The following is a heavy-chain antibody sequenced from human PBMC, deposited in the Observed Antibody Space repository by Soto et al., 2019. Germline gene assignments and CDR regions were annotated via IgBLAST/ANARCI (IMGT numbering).Heavy chain of an antibody. CDR2: ISSSSSYI. Sequence: EVQLVESGGGLVKPGGSLRLSCAASGFTFSSYSMNWVRQAPGKGLEWVSSISSSSSYIYYADSVKGRFTISRDNAKNARYLQMNSLRAEDTAVYYCARDHGDSSSSVGSVGYWGQGTLVTVSS. J-gene: IGHJ4*02. D-gene: IGHD6-6*01. CDR3: ARDHGDSSSSVGSVGY. CDR1: GFTFSSYS. V-gene: IGHV3-21*01.